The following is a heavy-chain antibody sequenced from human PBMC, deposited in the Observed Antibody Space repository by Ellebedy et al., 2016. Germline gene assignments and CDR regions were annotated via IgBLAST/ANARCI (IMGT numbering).Heavy chain of an antibody. CDR2: ISAIGADT. D-gene: IGHD2-2*01. Sequence: GGSLRLSXAASGFTFSSYAMSWVRQALGKGLEWVSSISAIGADTQYADSGMGRFTISRDNSKNTLFLRMNSLSADDTATYYCARLSNTNSFFDSWGQGTLVTVSS. V-gene: IGHV3-23*01. CDR3: ARLSNTNSFFDS. CDR1: GFTFSSYA. J-gene: IGHJ4*02.